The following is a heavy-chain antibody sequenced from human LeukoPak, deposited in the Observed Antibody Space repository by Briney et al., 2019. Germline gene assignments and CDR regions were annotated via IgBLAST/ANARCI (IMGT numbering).Heavy chain of an antibody. CDR3: ARDRNLDS. Sequence: GGSLRLSCAASGFTFNRYAIHWVRQAPGKGLEWVAFISYDGSNKYFADSVKGRITISRDNSKNTVYLQMDSLRAEDTAVYYCARDRNLDSWGQGTLVTVSS. CDR1: GFTFNRYA. J-gene: IGHJ4*02. V-gene: IGHV3-30-3*01. CDR2: ISYDGSNK.